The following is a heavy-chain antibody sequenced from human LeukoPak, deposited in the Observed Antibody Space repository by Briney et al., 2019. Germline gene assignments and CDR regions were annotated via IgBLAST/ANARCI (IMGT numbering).Heavy chain of an antibody. CDR3: SNGIYSSSY. V-gene: IGHV3-7*01. D-gene: IGHD6-6*01. Sequence: GGSLRLFCAASGFTFTRYWMCWVRQAPGKGLEWVANIDQDGSEQYYLDSVEGRFTISRDNAKNSLYLQMDNLRAEDTAVYYCSNGIYSSSYWGRGTLVTVSS. CDR2: IDQDGSEQ. J-gene: IGHJ4*02. CDR1: GFTFTRYW.